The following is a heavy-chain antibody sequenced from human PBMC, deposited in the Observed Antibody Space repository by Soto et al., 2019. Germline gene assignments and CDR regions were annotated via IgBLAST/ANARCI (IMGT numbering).Heavy chain of an antibody. CDR3: ARGGISHWAYFYYMDV. D-gene: IGHD2-21*01. J-gene: IGHJ6*03. Sequence: SETLSLTCTVSGGSISSSSYYWGWIRQPPGKALEWIGKINYSGSTNYNPSLKSRVTMSVDTSKNQFSLTLNSVTAADTATYYCARGGISHWAYFYYMDVWDRGTTVTVSS. CDR1: GGSISSSSYY. CDR2: INYSGST. V-gene: IGHV4-39*07.